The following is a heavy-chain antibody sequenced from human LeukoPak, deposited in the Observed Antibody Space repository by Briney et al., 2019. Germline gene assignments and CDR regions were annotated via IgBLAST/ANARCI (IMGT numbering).Heavy chain of an antibody. V-gene: IGHV4-34*01. CDR1: GGSFSGYY. D-gene: IGHD6-6*01. Sequence: PSETLSLTCAVYGGSFSGYYWSWIRQPPGKGLEWIGEINHSGSTNYNPSLKSRVTISVDTSKNQFSLKLSSVTAADTAVYYCAIGIAARAFRLDPWGQGTLVTVSS. CDR3: AIGIAARAFRLDP. CDR2: INHSGST. J-gene: IGHJ5*02.